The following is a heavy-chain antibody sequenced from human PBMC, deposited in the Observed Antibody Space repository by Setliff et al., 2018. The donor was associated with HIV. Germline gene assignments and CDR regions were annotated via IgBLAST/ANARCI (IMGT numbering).Heavy chain of an antibody. V-gene: IGHV4-34*12. J-gene: IGHJ4*02. CDR3: ARRSGWSEDY. CDR1: GGSFSGYY. CDR2: IIHSGST. Sequence: SETLSLTCAVYGGSFSGYYWSWIRQPPGKGLEWIGGIIHSGSTNYNPSLKSRVTISVDTSKNQFSLKLSSVTAVDTAVYYCARRSGWSEDYWGQGTLVTVSS. D-gene: IGHD6-19*01.